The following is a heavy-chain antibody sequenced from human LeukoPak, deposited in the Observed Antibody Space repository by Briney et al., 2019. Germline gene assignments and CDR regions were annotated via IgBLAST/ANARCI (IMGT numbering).Heavy chain of an antibody. CDR3: ATSRFGELLWALY. J-gene: IGHJ4*02. Sequence: SETLSLTCTVSGDPISSYYWSWIRQPPGKALEWIGYIYYSGSTNYSPSLKSRVTISVAMSRNKFSLKLSSVTVADTAVYYCATSRFGELLWALYWGQGTLVTVSS. CDR2: IYYSGST. D-gene: IGHD3-10*01. V-gene: IGHV4-59*01. CDR1: GDPISSYY.